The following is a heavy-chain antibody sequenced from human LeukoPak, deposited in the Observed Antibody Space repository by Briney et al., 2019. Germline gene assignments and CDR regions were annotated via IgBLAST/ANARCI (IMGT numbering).Heavy chain of an antibody. CDR2: IIPIFGTA. Sequence: SVKVSCKASGGTFSSYAISWVRQAPGQGLEWMGGIIPIFGTANYAQKFQGRVTITAYESTSTAYMELSSLRSEDTAVYYCASPGIAMADNDYWGQGTLVTVLS. J-gene: IGHJ4*02. CDR3: ASPGIAMADNDY. V-gene: IGHV1-69*13. D-gene: IGHD6-19*01. CDR1: GGTFSSYA.